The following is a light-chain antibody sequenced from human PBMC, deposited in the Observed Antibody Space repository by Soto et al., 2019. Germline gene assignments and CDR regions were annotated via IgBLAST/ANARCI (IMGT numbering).Light chain of an antibody. J-gene: IGKJ1*01. CDR1: RSVTSTY. V-gene: IGKV3-20*01. CDR2: AAY. CDR3: QQYGSSPQT. Sequence: EIVFTQSPGTLSLSPGERATLSCRASRSVTSTYLAWYQQRPGQAPRLLIYAAYSRDTGIPDRFSGSGSGTDFTLTISRLEPEDFAVYYCQQYGSSPQTFGQGTKVDIK.